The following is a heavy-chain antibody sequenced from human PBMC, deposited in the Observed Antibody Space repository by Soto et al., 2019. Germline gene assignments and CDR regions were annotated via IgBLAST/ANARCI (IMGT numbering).Heavy chain of an antibody. CDR3: ARAKKQLVEGGWFDP. Sequence: GASVKVSCKASGGTFSSYAISWVRQAPGQGLEWMGGIIPIFGTANYAQTFQGRVTITADKSTSTAYMELSSLRSEDTAVYYCARAKKQLVEGGWFDPWGQGTLVTVSS. CDR1: GGTFSSYA. V-gene: IGHV1-69*06. J-gene: IGHJ5*02. CDR2: IIPIFGTA. D-gene: IGHD6-13*01.